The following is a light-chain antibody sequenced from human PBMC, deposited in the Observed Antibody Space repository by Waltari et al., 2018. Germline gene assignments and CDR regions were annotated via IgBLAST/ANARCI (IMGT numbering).Light chain of an antibody. CDR3: QQYNSWPPRYT. CDR1: QSVSSN. V-gene: IGKV3-15*01. CDR2: GAS. J-gene: IGKJ2*01. Sequence: EIVLTQSPATLSVSPGERATLSCRASQSVSSNLAWYQHKPGQPPRILVYGASTRATGIPARFNGSGSGTEFTLTISSLQSEDFAVYYCQQYNSWPPRYTFGQGTNLESK.